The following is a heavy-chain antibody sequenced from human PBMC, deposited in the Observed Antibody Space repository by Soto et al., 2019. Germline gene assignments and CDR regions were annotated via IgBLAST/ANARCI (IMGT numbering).Heavy chain of an antibody. CDR2: IYYSGRT. V-gene: IGHV4-30-4*01. CDR1: VGSISSDDYY. Sequence: SETVSLTCTVSVGSISSDDYYWSWIGQPPGKGLEWIGYIYYSGRTDYNPSLKSRVIISIDTSKNQFSLNLNSVSAADTAVYYGDRDRSNWHDYFEYWGQGT. D-gene: IGHD1-1*01. J-gene: IGHJ4*02. CDR3: DRDRSNWHDYFEY.